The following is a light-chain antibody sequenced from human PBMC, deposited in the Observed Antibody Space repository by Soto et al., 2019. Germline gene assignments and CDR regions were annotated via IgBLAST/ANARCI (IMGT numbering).Light chain of an antibody. CDR3: SSYAGSDNFLL. V-gene: IGLV2-8*01. J-gene: IGLJ2*01. CDR2: EVI. Sequence: QSALSQPPSASGSPGQSVTISCTGSSSDVGGYNFVSWYQHLPGKAPKLMIYEVIQRPSGVPDRFSGSKSGNTASLTVSGLQAEDEADYYCSSYAGSDNFLLFGGGTKLTVL. CDR1: SSDVGGYNF.